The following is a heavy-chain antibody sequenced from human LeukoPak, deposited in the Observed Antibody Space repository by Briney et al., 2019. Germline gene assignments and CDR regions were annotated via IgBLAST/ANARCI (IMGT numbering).Heavy chain of an antibody. D-gene: IGHD3-16*01. CDR2: IGTTGDT. CDR1: GFAFSNYD. J-gene: IGHJ6*02. Sequence: SGGSLRLSCAASGFAFSNYDFHWVRQVTGKGLEGVSGIGTTGDTYYPGSVKGRFTISRENAKNSFYLQMNSLRAGDTAVYYCVRVNWLHYAGMDVWGQGTTVTVSS. CDR3: VRVNWLHYAGMDV. V-gene: IGHV3-13*01.